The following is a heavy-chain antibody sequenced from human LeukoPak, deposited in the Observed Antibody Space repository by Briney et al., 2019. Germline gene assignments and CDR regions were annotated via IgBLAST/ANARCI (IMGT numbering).Heavy chain of an antibody. CDR2: ISYDGSNK. V-gene: IGHV3-30*18. Sequence: PGGSLRLSCAASGFTFSSYGMHWVRQAPGKGLAWVAVISYDGSNKYYADSVKGRFTISRDNSKNTLYLQMNSLRAEDTAVYYCAKDSRYCSGGSCYSGFDYWGQGTLVTVSS. J-gene: IGHJ4*02. CDR1: GFTFSSYG. CDR3: AKDSRYCSGGSCYSGFDY. D-gene: IGHD2-15*01.